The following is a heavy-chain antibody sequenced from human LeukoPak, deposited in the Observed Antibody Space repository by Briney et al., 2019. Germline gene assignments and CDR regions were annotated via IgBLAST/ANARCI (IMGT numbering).Heavy chain of an antibody. V-gene: IGHV3-49*03. J-gene: IGHJ4*02. Sequence: GRSLRLSCTSPGFTFREFAVSWFRQAPGKGLEWIGFIRSSIYGGTPKAAASVKGRFIFSRDDSKGVAYLRMNSLKTEDTAVYYCSREWGNGNDLRPDYWGQGTLVTVSS. CDR2: IRSSIYGGTP. D-gene: IGHD1-1*01. CDR3: SREWGNGNDLRPDY. CDR1: GFTFREFA.